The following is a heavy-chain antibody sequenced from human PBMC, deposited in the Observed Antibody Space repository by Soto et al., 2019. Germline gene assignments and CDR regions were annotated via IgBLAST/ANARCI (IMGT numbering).Heavy chain of an antibody. CDR3: ARGPPYYDFWSGYPQNDAFDI. Sequence: PSQTLSLTCAISGDSVSSNSAAWNWIRQSPSRGLEWLGRTYYRSKWYNDYAVSVKSRITINPDTSKNQFSLQLNSVTPEDTAVYYCARGPPYYDFWSGYPQNDAFDIWGQGTMVTVSS. CDR2: TYYRSKWYN. D-gene: IGHD3-3*01. J-gene: IGHJ3*02. V-gene: IGHV6-1*01. CDR1: GDSVSSNSAA.